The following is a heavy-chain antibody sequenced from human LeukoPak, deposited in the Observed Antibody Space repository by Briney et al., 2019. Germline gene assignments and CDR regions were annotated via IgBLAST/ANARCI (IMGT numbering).Heavy chain of an antibody. CDR1: GFTFSSYA. CDR2: INNDGSRT. CDR3: TTAFEY. V-gene: IGHV3-74*01. J-gene: IGHJ4*02. Sequence: GGSLRLSCAASGFTFSSYAMHWVRHVPGQGPVWVSGINNDGSRTFYADSVKGRFTISRDNAKQTVYLQMNSLRAEDTAVYYCTTAFEYWGRGTLVTVSS.